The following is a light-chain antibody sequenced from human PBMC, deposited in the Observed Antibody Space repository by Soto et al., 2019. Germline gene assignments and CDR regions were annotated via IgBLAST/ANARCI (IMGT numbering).Light chain of an antibody. CDR1: QSVTTQ. V-gene: IGKV3-20*01. Sequence: IGLNQSPGTLSLSPGERATLSCRASQSVTTQLAWYQQKPGQAPRLIIHGASSRATGVPDRISGSGSGTDFTLSISRLEPEDFAVYYCQQYGGSTRTFGQGTKVDI. CDR3: QQYGGSTRT. CDR2: GAS. J-gene: IGKJ1*01.